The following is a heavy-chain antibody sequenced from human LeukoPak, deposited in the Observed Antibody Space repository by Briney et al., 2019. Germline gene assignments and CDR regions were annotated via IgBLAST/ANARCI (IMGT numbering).Heavy chain of an antibody. Sequence: PSETLSLTCTVSAGSISSYYWSWIRQPPGKGLEWIGYIYSSGNTNYNPSLKSRVTISVDTSKNQFSLNLSSVTAADTAVYYCARTAGSGRYYYFDYWGQGTLVTVSS. CDR2: IYSSGNT. V-gene: IGHV4-59*01. J-gene: IGHJ4*02. CDR3: ARTAGSGRYYYFDY. D-gene: IGHD1-26*01. CDR1: AGSISSYY.